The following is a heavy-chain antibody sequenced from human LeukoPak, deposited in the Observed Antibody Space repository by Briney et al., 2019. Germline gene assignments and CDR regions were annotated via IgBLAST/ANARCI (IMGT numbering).Heavy chain of an antibody. V-gene: IGHV3-21*01. D-gene: IGHD3-16*01. CDR3: ARCALGVWADNYYMDV. Sequence: PGGSLRLSCSASESLNGYAMSWVRQAPGMGLEWVASISSSGSYMYYADSVKGRFIISRDNAKKSLSLEMNSLTSHDTAIYYCARCALGVWADNYYMDVRCTGTTVIVSS. CDR2: ISSSGSYM. CDR1: ESLNGYA. J-gene: IGHJ6*03.